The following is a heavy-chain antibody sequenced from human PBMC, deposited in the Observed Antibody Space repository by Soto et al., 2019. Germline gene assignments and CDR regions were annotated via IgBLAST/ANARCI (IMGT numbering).Heavy chain of an antibody. CDR2: IWYDGSNK. CDR3: AREGYGDYGNWFDP. Sequence: QVQLVESGGGVVQPGRSLRLSCAASGFTFSSYGMHWVRQAPGKGLEWVAVIWYDGSNKYYADYVKGRFTIPRDNSKNTLYLQLNSLRAEDTAVYYCAREGYGDYGNWFDPWGQGTLVTVSS. V-gene: IGHV3-33*01. D-gene: IGHD4-17*01. CDR1: GFTFSSYG. J-gene: IGHJ5*02.